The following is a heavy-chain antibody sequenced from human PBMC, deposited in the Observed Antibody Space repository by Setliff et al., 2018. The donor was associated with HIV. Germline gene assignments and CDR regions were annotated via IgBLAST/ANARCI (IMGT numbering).Heavy chain of an antibody. CDR3: ATSFCTSGVCYNDDAFDV. Sequence: SETLSLTCAISGDSIRSNYWNWVRQPPGKGLGWMGYIHDSGSTKYNPSLKSRVTLSVDLSKNQVSLTLSSVSAADTAVYYCATSFCTSGVCYNDDAFDVWGQGTMVTVSS. CDR1: GDSIRSNY. CDR2: IHDSGST. J-gene: IGHJ3*01. D-gene: IGHD2-8*01. V-gene: IGHV4-59*01.